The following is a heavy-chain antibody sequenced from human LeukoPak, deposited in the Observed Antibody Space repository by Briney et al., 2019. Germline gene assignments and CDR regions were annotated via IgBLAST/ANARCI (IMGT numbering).Heavy chain of an antibody. V-gene: IGHV4-39*01. Sequence: SETLSLTCTVSGVSISSSSYYWGWVRQPPGKGLEWIGSIYYSGSTYYNPSLKSRVTISVDTSKNQFSLKLSSVTAADTAVYYCARGYCSSTSCYIGAIDYWGQGTLVTVSS. CDR3: ARGYCSSTSCYIGAIDY. CDR2: IYYSGST. CDR1: GVSISSSSYY. J-gene: IGHJ4*02. D-gene: IGHD2-2*02.